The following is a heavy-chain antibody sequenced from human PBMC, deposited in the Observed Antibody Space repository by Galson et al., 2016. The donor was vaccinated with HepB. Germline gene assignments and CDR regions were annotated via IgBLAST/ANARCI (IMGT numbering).Heavy chain of an antibody. V-gene: IGHV4-61*01. D-gene: IGHD2-2*02. CDR2: ISDSEST. Sequence: SETLSLTCTVSGGSVSSASHYWSWVRQPTGKGLEWIGHISDSESTNYNPSLKGRVTISLDRSKNQFSLRLNSVIAADTAVYYCAKDEGFYNGMDFWGQGTTVTVSS. CDR1: GGSVSSASHY. J-gene: IGHJ6*02. CDR3: AKDEGFYNGMDF.